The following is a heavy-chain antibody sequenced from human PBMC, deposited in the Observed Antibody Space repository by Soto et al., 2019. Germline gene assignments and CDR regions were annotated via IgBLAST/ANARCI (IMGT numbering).Heavy chain of an antibody. V-gene: IGHV1-18*01. Sequence: QVQLVQSGAEVKKPGASVKVSCKASGYTFSTYGFSWVRQAPGQGLAWMGWIGADNGDTNYAQNFQGRVTMTTDTSTTTSYMERGGLTSDDTAVYFCARDWKGAEGFDPWGQGTLVTVSS. D-gene: IGHD1-1*01. CDR2: IGADNGDT. J-gene: IGHJ5*02. CDR3: ARDWKGAEGFDP. CDR1: GYTFSTYG.